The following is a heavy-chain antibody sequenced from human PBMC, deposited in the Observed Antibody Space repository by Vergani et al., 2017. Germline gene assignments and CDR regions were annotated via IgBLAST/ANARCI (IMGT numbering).Heavy chain of an antibody. J-gene: IGHJ6*03. CDR2: IDHTGRP. CDR3: ARVNTETNGHLYYYYYMDV. Sequence: QVQLQQWGGGLLKPSETLSLTCVVNGGSFTSYHWTWIRQSPGEGLEWVGDIDHTGRPDYNPSLMSRLTMSVDKSRNQFSLPLNSVTATDTAIYFCARVNTETNGHLYYYYYMDVWGQGTAVTVS. D-gene: IGHD4-11*01. V-gene: IGHV4-34*01. CDR1: GGSFTSYH.